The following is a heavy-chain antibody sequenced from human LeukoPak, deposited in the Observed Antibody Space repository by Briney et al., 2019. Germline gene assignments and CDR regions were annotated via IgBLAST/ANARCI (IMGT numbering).Heavy chain of an antibody. CDR2: IRYDGSNK. CDR3: ANSRWITMVRGVITIDY. CDR1: GFTFSGYT. D-gene: IGHD3-10*01. Sequence: SGGSLRLSCAASGFTFSGYTMNWVRQAPGKGLEWVAFIRYDGSNKYYADSVKGRFTISRDNSKNTLYLQMNSLRAEDTAVYYCANSRWITMVRGVITIDYWGQGTLVTVSS. V-gene: IGHV3-30*02. J-gene: IGHJ4*02.